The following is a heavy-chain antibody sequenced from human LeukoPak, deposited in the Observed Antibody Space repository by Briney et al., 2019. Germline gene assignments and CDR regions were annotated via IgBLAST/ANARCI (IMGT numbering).Heavy chain of an antibody. CDR1: GVSISSYY. D-gene: IGHD3-9*01. J-gene: IGHJ4*02. CDR2: IYYSGST. Sequence: SETLSLTCTVSGVSISSYYWSWIRQPPGKGLEWIGYIYYSGSTNYNPSLKSRVTISVDTSKNQFSLKLSSVTAADTAVYYCAREAGYHSFDYWGQGTLVTVSS. CDR3: AREAGYHSFDY. V-gene: IGHV4-59*01.